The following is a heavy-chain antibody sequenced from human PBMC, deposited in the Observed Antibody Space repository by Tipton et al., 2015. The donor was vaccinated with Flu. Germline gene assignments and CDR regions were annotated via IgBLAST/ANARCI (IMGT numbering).Heavy chain of an antibody. J-gene: IGHJ4*02. D-gene: IGHD3-10*02. Sequence: TLSLTCTDSRGSISSSNYFCAWIRQPPGKRLELIGSIYPSGTTYYNPSLKSRVTISVDTSKSQFSLLLRSVTAADTAVYYCARLSYYDVDLKNFYFDHWGQGALVTVPS. V-gene: IGHV4-39*01. CDR1: RGSISSSNYF. CDR2: IYPSGTT. CDR3: ARLSYYDVDLKNFYFDH.